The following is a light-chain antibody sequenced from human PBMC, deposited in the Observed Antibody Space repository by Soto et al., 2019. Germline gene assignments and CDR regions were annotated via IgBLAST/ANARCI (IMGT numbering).Light chain of an antibody. CDR2: DVN. J-gene: IGLJ1*01. CDR3: SSYTRSATYV. CDR1: SSDVGGYNY. V-gene: IGLV2-14*03. Sequence: QSALTQPASVSGSPGQSITISCTGTSSDVGGYNYVSWYQQHPGKAPKLMIYDVNNRPSGVSSRFSGSKSGNTASLTISGLQAEDEADDYCSSYTRSATYVFATGTKVTVL.